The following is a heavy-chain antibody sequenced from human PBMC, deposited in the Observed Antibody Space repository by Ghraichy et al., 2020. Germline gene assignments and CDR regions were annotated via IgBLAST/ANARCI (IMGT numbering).Heavy chain of an antibody. V-gene: IGHV5-51*01. CDR3: ARQTRYSRGPYYFDY. Sequence: GESLNISCKGSGYSFTSYWIGWVRQMPGKGLEWMGIIYPGDSDTRYSPSFQGQVTISADKSISTAYLQWSSLKASDTAMYYCARQTRYSRGPYYFDYWGQGTLVTVSS. D-gene: IGHD6-13*01. J-gene: IGHJ4*02. CDR1: GYSFTSYW. CDR2: IYPGDSDT.